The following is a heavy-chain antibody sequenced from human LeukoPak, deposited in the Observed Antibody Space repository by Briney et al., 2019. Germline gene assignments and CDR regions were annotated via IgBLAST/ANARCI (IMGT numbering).Heavy chain of an antibody. Sequence: QPGGSLRLSCAASGFTFNNYAMSWVRLTPGKGLQWVALIYSSGDAYTADSVKGRFTISRDDSKNTLNLQMNSLRAEDTAVYYCVKDRTGTYTLDYWGQGTLVTVSS. CDR2: IYSSGDA. D-gene: IGHD3-10*01. CDR1: GFTFNNYA. CDR3: VKDRTGTYTLDY. J-gene: IGHJ4*02. V-gene: IGHV3-23*01.